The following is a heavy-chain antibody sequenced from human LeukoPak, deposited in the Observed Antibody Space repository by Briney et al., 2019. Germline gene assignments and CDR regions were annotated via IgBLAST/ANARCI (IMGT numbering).Heavy chain of an antibody. CDR1: GYTFTSYA. D-gene: IGHD3-9*01. J-gene: IGHJ4*02. Sequence: ASVKVSCKASGYTFTSYAMHWVRQAPGQRLEWMGWINAGNGNTKYSQKFQGRVTITRDTSASTAYMELSSLRSEDTAVYYCARMVGVYYDILTGYLDYWGQGTLVTVSS. CDR3: ARMVGVYYDILTGYLDY. CDR2: INAGNGNT. V-gene: IGHV1-3*01.